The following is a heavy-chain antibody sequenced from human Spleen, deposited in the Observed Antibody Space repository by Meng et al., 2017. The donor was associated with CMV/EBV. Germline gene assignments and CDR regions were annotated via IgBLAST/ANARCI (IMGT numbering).Heavy chain of an antibody. Sequence: ASVKVSCKASGYTFTGYYMHWVRQAPGQGLEWMGWINPNGGVTNYAQKFQGRVTMTRDTSISTAYMELNSLGSDDTGVYYCASPLRGGYDPYNWGPGTLVTVSS. CDR1: GYTFTGYY. D-gene: IGHD5-12*01. CDR3: ASPLRGGYDPYN. J-gene: IGHJ4*02. V-gene: IGHV1-2*02. CDR2: INPNGGVT.